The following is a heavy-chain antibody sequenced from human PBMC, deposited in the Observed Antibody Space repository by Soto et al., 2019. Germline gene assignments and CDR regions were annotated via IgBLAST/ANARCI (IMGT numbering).Heavy chain of an antibody. V-gene: IGHV3-23*01. D-gene: IGHD7-27*01. Sequence: GWSLRLSCAASGFTFSSYAMSLVRQAPGKGLEWVSAIGGSGGSTYYADAVKGRFTISRDNSMGTLYLQMKSLRVEDTAIYYCAKEVSLGSTVDLGYWGKGALVTVSS. CDR1: GFTFSSYA. CDR2: IGGSGGST. J-gene: IGHJ4*02. CDR3: AKEVSLGSTVDLGY.